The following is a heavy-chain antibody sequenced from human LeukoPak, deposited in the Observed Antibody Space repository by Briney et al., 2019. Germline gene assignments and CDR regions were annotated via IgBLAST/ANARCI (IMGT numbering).Heavy chain of an antibody. CDR1: GFTFSSYD. V-gene: IGHV3-48*03. Sequence: GGSLRLSXAASGFTFSSYDINWVRQAPGKGLEWVSYISGSGSTIYYADSVKGRLTISRDNAKNSLYLQMSSLRAEDTAVYYCARVSSGSYYILDYWGQGTLVTVSS. J-gene: IGHJ4*02. CDR3: ARVSSGSYYILDY. D-gene: IGHD1-26*01. CDR2: ISGSGSTI.